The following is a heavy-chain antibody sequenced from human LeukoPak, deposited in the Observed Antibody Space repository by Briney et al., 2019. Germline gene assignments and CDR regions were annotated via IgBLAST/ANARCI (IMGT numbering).Heavy chain of an antibody. D-gene: IGHD4-11*01. Sequence: ASVKVSCKASGYTFTGYYMHWVRQAPGQGPEWIGRINPNSGGTDYAQRFQGGVTMTRDTSITTAYMELSRLTSDGTAVYYCARVAYGNNATPFDYWGQGTLVIVSS. V-gene: IGHV1-2*06. CDR2: INPNSGGT. CDR1: GYTFTGYY. J-gene: IGHJ4*02. CDR3: ARVAYGNNATPFDY.